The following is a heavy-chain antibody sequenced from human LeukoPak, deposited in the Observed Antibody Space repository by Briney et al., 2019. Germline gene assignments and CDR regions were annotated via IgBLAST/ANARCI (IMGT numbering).Heavy chain of an antibody. D-gene: IGHD6-19*01. Sequence: SETLSLTCAVYGGSFSGYYWSWIRKPPGKGLEWIGEINHSGSTNYNPSLKSRVTISVDTSKNQSSLKLSSVTAADTAVYYCASHSSGWYTETFDYWGQGTLVTVSS. CDR1: GGSFSGYY. J-gene: IGHJ4*02. V-gene: IGHV4-34*01. CDR3: ASHSSGWYTETFDY. CDR2: INHSGST.